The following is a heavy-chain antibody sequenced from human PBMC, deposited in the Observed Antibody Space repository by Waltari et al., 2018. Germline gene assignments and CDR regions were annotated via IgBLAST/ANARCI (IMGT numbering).Heavy chain of an antibody. CDR1: GGSISRGGYS. CDR3: ARSDPGGTTGWFDP. D-gene: IGHD3-16*01. CDR2: IYHSGST. V-gene: IGHV4-30-2*01. J-gene: IGHJ5*02. Sequence: QLQLQESGSGLVKPSQTLSLTCAVSGGSISRGGYSWSWIRQPPGKGLEWIGYIYHSGSTYYNPSLKSRVTISVDRSKNQFSLKLSSVTAADTAVYYCARSDPGGTTGWFDPWGQGTLVTVSS.